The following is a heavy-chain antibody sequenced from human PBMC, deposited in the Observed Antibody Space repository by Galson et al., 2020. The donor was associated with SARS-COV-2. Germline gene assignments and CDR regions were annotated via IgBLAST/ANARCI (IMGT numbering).Heavy chain of an antibody. V-gene: IGHV4-31*02. CDR3: ARGGSLTVAPDGFDI. J-gene: IGHJ3*02. CDR1: GGSIISGGYY. Sequence: ASETLSLTCTVSGGSIISGGYYWSWIRQHPEKGLEWIGYIYYSGTTDYNAALKSRVIMSVDTSKNQFSLKLRSLTAADSAVYYCARGGSLTVAPDGFDIWGQGTVVTVSS. D-gene: IGHD3-10*01. CDR2: IYYSGTT.